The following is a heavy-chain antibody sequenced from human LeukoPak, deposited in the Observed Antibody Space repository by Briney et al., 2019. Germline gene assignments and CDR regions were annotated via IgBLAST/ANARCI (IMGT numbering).Heavy chain of an antibody. J-gene: IGHJ5*02. CDR3: AREEKWLTPFLDR. CDR1: GGTFTTYA. V-gene: IGHV1-69*13. D-gene: IGHD6-19*01. Sequence: SVKVSCKASGGTFTTYAITWVRQAPGQGLEWMGRIISMFGRTNYAQKFQGRVTITADGSTTTTYMELSGLRSEDTAVYYCAREEKWLTPFLDRWGQGTLVTVSS. CDR2: IISMFGRT.